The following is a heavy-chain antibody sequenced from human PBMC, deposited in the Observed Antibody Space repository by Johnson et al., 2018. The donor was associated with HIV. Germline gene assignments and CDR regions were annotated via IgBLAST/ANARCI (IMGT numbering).Heavy chain of an antibody. CDR1: GFTVSSNY. CDR2: IYSGGST. Sequence: VQLVESGGGLVQPGGSLRLSCAASGFTVSSNYMSWVRQAPGKGLEWVSVIYSGGSTYYADSVKGRFTISRDNAKKSLYLQMNSLRAEDTAVYYCARDQTIQLWSDAFDIWGQGTMVTVSP. D-gene: IGHD5-18*01. V-gene: IGHV3-66*01. J-gene: IGHJ3*02. CDR3: ARDQTIQLWSDAFDI.